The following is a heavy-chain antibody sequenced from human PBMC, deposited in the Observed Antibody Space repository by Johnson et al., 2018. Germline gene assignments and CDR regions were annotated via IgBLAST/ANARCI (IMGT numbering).Heavy chain of an antibody. CDR3: AKSELGGSYPQHIDY. D-gene: IGHD1-26*01. J-gene: IGHJ4*02. CDR1: GFTFSSYG. CDR2: ISYDGSKE. V-gene: IGHV3-30*18. Sequence: QVQLVESGGGVVQXGRSLRLSCVASGFTFSSYGMHWVRQAPGKGLEWVAVISYDGSKENSADPVKGRFTLSRDTPKHPLYLQMNSLRTEDTAMYYCAKSELGGSYPQHIDYWGKGTLVTVSS.